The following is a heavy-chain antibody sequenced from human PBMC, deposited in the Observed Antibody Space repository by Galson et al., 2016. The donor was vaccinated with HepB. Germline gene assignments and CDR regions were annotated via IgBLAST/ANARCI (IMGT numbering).Heavy chain of an antibody. D-gene: IGHD2-21*02. CDR1: GGSVTSSSYF. J-gene: IGHJ3*02. V-gene: IGHV4-39*02. CDR2: IFYSGST. Sequence: SETLSLTCTVSGGSVTSSSYFWGWIRQSPGKGLEWIGTIFYSGSTLYNPSLESRVTMSIDASKNHFSLTLTSVTAADTALYYCASPGICGADCPEAFDIWGQGTMVGVSS. CDR3: ASPGICGADCPEAFDI.